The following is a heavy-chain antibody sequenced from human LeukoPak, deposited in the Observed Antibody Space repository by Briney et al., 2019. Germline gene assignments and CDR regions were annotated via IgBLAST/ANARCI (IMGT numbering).Heavy chain of an antibody. CDR3: ARALIRGIAPFDY. CDR1: GYTFSGYN. J-gene: IGHJ4*02. D-gene: IGHD3-10*01. V-gene: IGHV1-2*02. CDR2: INLNTGGT. Sequence: ASVKVSCKTSGYTFSGYNVHWVRQAPGQGLEWMGWINLNTGGTNYAQKFQGRVTMTRETSVSTVYMELSRLRSDDTAMYYCARALIRGIAPFDYWGQGTWVTVSS.